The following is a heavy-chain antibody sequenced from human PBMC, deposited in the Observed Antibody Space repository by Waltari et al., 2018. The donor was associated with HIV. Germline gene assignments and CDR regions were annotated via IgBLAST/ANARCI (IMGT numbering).Heavy chain of an antibody. J-gene: IGHJ3*02. D-gene: IGHD3-22*01. Sequence: QVQLVQSGAEVKKPGASVKVSCKVSGYTLTELSMHWVRQAPGKGLEWMGGFEPEDGETIYAQKFQGRVTMTEDTSTDTAYMELSRLRSEDTAVYDCATDRGYYDSHDACEIWGQGTMGTVSS. CDR2: FEPEDGET. CDR3: ATDRGYYDSHDACEI. V-gene: IGHV1-24*01. CDR1: GYTLTELS.